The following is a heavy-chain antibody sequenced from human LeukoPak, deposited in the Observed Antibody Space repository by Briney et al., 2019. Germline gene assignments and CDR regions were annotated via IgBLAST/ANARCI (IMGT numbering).Heavy chain of an antibody. D-gene: IGHD3-10*01. J-gene: IGHJ4*02. CDR2: ISYDGSNK. V-gene: IGHV3-30-3*01. Sequence: GGSLRLSCAASGFTFSSYAMHWVRQAPGKGLEWVAFISYDGSNKYYADSVKGRFTISRDNSKNTLYLQMNSLRAEDTAVYYCARDQKSILWFGELLSNYFDYWGQGTLVTVSS. CDR3: ARDQKSILWFGELLSNYFDY. CDR1: GFTFSSYA.